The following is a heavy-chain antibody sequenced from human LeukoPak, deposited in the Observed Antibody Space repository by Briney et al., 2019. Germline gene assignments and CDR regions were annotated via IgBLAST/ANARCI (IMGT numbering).Heavy chain of an antibody. D-gene: IGHD3-10*01. CDR1: GGSISSYY. J-gene: IGHJ4*02. V-gene: IGHV4-59*01. CDR2: IYYSGST. Sequence: PSETLSLTCTVSGGSISSYYWSWIRQPPGKGLEWIGYIYYSGSTNYNPSLKSRVTISVDTSKNQFSLKLSSVTAADTGVYYCARGAYYYGSESVGFDYWGPGTLVTVSS. CDR3: ARGAYYYGSESVGFDY.